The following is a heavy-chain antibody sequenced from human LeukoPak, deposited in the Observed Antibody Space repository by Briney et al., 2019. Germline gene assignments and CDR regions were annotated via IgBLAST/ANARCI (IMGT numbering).Heavy chain of an antibody. CDR2: INSDGGSS. V-gene: IGHV3-74*01. CDR3: ARGFITFGGVIVDY. Sequence: PGGSLRLSCAASGFTFSTYWMHSVRQAPGKGLLWVSRINSDGGSSSYADSVKGRFTISRDNAKNTLYLQMNSLRVEDTAVYYCARGFITFGGVIVDYWGQGTLVTVSS. J-gene: IGHJ4*02. D-gene: IGHD3-16*02. CDR1: GFTFSTYW.